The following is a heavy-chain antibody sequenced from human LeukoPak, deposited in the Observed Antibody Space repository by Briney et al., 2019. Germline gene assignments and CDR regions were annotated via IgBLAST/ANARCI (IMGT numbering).Heavy chain of an antibody. D-gene: IGHD5-24*01. CDR2: IKQGGSKK. J-gene: IGHJ4*02. V-gene: IGHV3-7*04. CDR3: TRVGYIDEGIDY. Sequence: GGSLRLSCVASGFPFSSYWMTWVRQAPGKGLEWVANIKQGGSKKSYVDSVKGRFTISRDNAKNSLYLQMNSLRAEDTAIYYCTRVGYIDEGIDYWGQGTLATVSS. CDR1: GFPFSSYW.